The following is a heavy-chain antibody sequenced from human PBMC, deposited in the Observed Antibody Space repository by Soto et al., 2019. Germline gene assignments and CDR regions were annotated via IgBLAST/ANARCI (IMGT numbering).Heavy chain of an antibody. V-gene: IGHV4-59*01. CDR2: IYYSGST. J-gene: IGHJ6*03. D-gene: IGHD5-18*01. CDR1: GGSISSYY. Sequence: QVQLQESGPGLVKPSETLSLTRTVSGGSISSYYWSWIRQPPGKGLEWIGYIYYSGSTNYNPSLKSRVTISVDTSKNQFSLKLSSVTAADTAVYYCARGGRYSYGYDYYYYMDVWGKGTTVTVSS. CDR3: ARGGRYSYGYDYYYYMDV.